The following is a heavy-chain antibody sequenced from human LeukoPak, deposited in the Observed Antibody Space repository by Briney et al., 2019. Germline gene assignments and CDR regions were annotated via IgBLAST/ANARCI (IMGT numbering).Heavy chain of an antibody. J-gene: IGHJ4*02. Sequence: PGGSLRLSCAASGFPFSGYGMHWVRQAPGKGLEWVVFIRYDGSFGYYADSVKGRFTISRDNSENRLYLQMNSLRAEDTAMYYCAKDLSPPYCGADCSSDYWGQGILVTVSS. V-gene: IGHV3-30*02. CDR1: GFPFSGYG. CDR2: IRYDGSFG. D-gene: IGHD2-21*01. CDR3: AKDLSPPYCGADCSSDY.